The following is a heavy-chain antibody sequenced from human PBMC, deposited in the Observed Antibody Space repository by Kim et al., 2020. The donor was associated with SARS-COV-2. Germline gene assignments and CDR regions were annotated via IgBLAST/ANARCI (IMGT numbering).Heavy chain of an antibody. V-gene: IGHV1-69*13. CDR2: VIPIFVPA. CDR1: GGTFSSYA. D-gene: IGHD1-7*01. Sequence: SVKVSCKASGGTFSSYAISWVRQAPGQGLEWMGGVIPIFVPANYAQKFQGRVTIPADESTSTAYMGLSSLRSEDTAVYYCASHKAGWGTPQDYWGQGTLVTVSS. J-gene: IGHJ4*02. CDR3: ASHKAGWGTPQDY.